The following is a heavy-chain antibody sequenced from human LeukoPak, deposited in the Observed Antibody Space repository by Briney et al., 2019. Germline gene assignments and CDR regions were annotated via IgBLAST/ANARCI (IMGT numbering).Heavy chain of an antibody. CDR2: IDYSAST. CDR3: ARLPAARLISGAFDI. CDR1: GGSISTYY. D-gene: IGHD1-20*01. Sequence: SETLSLTCTVSGGSISTYYWSWIRQPPGKGLEWIAYIDYSASTNYNPSLKSRVTISVDTSKNQFSLKLSSVSAADTAVYYCARLPAARLISGAFDIWGQGTMVTVSS. V-gene: IGHV4-59*01. J-gene: IGHJ3*02.